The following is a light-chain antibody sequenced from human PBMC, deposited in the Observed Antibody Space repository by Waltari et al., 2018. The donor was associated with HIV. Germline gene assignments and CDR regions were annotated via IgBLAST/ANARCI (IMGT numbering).Light chain of an antibody. J-gene: IGLJ3*02. CDR2: DDN. CDR1: NISSTS. CDR3: QVWDTTTDQWV. V-gene: IGLV3-21*04. Sequence: SYVLTHPPSVSVDPGETARLTVGGTNISSTSVQWYQQKPGQAPVLVIYDDNDRPSGIPERFSGSSSGNTATLTISRVEAGDEADYYCQVWDTTTDQWVFGGGTELAVL.